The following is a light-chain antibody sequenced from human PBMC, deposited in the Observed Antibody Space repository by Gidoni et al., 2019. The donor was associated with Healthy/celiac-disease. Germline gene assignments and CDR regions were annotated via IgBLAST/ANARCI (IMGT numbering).Light chain of an antibody. CDR1: QSVSSY. J-gene: IGKJ2*04. CDR3: QQRSNWPPGCS. V-gene: IGKV3-11*01. CDR2: DAS. Sequence: EIVLTQSLATLSLSPGERATLSCRASQSVSSYLAWYQQKPGQAPRLLLYDASNRATGIPARFSGSGSGTDFTLTISSLEPEDFAVYYCQQRSNWPPGCSFGQGTKLEIK.